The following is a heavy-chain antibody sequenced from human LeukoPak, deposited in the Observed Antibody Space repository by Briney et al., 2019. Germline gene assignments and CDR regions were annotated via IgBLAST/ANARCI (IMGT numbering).Heavy chain of an antibody. D-gene: IGHD3-10*01. V-gene: IGHV4-34*01. Sequence: PSETLSLTCAVYGGSFSGYYWSWIRQPPGKGLEWIGEINHSGSTNYNPSLKSRVTISVDTSKNQFSLRLSSVTAADTAVYYCARQKPVLLWFGELLGFDYWGQGTLVTVSS. CDR1: GGSFSGYY. CDR2: INHSGST. CDR3: ARQKPVLLWFGELLGFDY. J-gene: IGHJ4*02.